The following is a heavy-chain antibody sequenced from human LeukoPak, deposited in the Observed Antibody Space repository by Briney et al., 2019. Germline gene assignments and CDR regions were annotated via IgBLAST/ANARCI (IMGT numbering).Heavy chain of an antibody. CDR3: ARDDNGGSDY. CDR1: RFTLRDYY. CDR2: ISDSSSYT. Sequence: PGGSLRLSCAASRFTLRDYYMSWIRQAPGQGLEWVSYISDSSSYTNYADSVKGRFTISRDNAKISLYLEMNSLRPEDTAVYYCARDDNGGSDYWGQGTLVTVSS. J-gene: IGHJ4*02. D-gene: IGHD1-14*01. V-gene: IGHV3-11*06.